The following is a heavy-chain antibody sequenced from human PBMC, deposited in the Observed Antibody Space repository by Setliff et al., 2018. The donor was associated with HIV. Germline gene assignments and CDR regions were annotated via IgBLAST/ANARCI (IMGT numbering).Heavy chain of an antibody. CDR2: IYYNGNT. J-gene: IGHJ3*02. Sequence: SETLSLTCTVSGGSISSTTYWWGWIRQPPGKGLAWIGTIYYNGNTFYDPSLKSRVTISIDMSKNQFSLKLTSVAAADTAVYYCAKRPGYGYPFHIWGQGTMVTVSS. V-gene: IGHV4-39*01. CDR1: GGSISSTTYW. D-gene: IGHD5-18*01. CDR3: AKRPGYGYPFHI.